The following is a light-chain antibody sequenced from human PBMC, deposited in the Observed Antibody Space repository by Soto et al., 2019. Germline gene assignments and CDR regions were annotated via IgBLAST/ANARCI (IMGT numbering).Light chain of an antibody. V-gene: IGKV3-20*01. J-gene: IGKJ1*01. CDR1: QSVSSSY. CDR3: QQYGSSPRT. CDR2: GAS. Sequence: EIVLTQSPGTLSLSPGARATLSCRASQSVSSSYLAWYQQKPGQAPRLLIYGASSRATGIPDRFSGSGSGTDFTLTISRLEPEDFAVYYCQQYGSSPRTFGHGTKVDI.